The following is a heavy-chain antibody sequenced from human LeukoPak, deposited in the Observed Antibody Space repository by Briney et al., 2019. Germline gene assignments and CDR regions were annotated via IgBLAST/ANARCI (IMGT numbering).Heavy chain of an antibody. CDR3: ARAEYYYDSSGYYSPYFDY. Sequence: GGSLRLSCAASGFTFSSYWMHWVRQAPGKGLVWVSRINSDGSSTSHADSVKGRFTISRDNAKNTLYLQMNSLRAEDTAVYYCARAEYYYDSSGYYSPYFDYWGQGTLVTVSS. V-gene: IGHV3-74*01. CDR1: GFTFSSYW. D-gene: IGHD3-22*01. CDR2: INSDGSST. J-gene: IGHJ4*02.